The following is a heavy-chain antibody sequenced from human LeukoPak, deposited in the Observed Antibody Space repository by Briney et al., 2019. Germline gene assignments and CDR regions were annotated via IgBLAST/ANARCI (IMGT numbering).Heavy chain of an antibody. D-gene: IGHD3-3*01. CDR1: GFTFSSYS. CDR3: ARDGGKTYYDFWSGYLDY. V-gene: IGHV3-48*02. J-gene: IGHJ4*02. CDR2: ISSSSSTI. Sequence: GGSLGLSCAASGFTFSSYSMNWVRQAPGKGLEWVSYISSSSSTIYYADSVKGRFTISRDNAKNSLYLQMNSLRDEDTAVYYCARDGGKTYYDFWSGYLDYWGQGTLVTVSS.